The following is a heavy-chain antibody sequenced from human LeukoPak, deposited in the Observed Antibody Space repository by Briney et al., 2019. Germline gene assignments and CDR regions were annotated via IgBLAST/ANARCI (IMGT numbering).Heavy chain of an antibody. CDR2: ISSSSSYI. CDR3: ARDPGHREQQLHRLFDD. Sequence: GGSLRLSCAASGFTFSSYSMNWVRQAPGKGLEWVSSISSSSSYIYYADSVKGRFTISRDNAKNSLYLQMNSLRAEDTAVYYCARDPGHREQQLHRLFDDWGQGTLVTVSS. J-gene: IGHJ4*01. CDR1: GFTFSSYS. D-gene: IGHD6-13*01. V-gene: IGHV3-21*01.